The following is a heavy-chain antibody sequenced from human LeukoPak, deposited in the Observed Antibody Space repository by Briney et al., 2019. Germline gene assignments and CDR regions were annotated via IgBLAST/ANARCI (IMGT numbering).Heavy chain of an antibody. J-gene: IGHJ5*02. CDR3: ARGGGRAWFDP. CDR1: GGSFSGYY. D-gene: IGHD3-16*01. Sequence: SETLSLTCAVYGGSFSGYYWSWIRQPPGKGLEWIGEINHSGSTNYNPSLKSRVTISVDMSKNQFSLKLSSVTAADTAVYYCARGGGRAWFDPWGQGTLVTVSS. V-gene: IGHV4-34*01. CDR2: INHSGST.